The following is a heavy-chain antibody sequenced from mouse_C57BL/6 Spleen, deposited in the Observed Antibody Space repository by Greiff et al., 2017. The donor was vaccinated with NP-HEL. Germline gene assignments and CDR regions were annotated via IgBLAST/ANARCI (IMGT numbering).Heavy chain of an antibody. Sequence: QVHVQQSGAELVRPGTSVKLSCKASGYTFTSYWMHWVKQRPGQGLEWIGVLDPSDSCTNYNQKFKGKDRLTVDTSSSTAYMQLSSRTSEDSAVYYCATIYCGNYAAMDSWGQGASATVSP. CDR1: GYTFTSYW. CDR2: LDPSDSCT. CDR3: ATIYCGNYAAMDS. V-gene: IGHV1-59*01. D-gene: IGHD2-1*01. J-gene: IGHJ4*01.